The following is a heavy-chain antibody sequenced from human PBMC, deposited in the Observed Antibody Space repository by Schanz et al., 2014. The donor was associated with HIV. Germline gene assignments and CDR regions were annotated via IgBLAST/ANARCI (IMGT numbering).Heavy chain of an antibody. Sequence: QVKLQQWGAGLLKPSETLSLTCTVSSGSISSYYWSWIRQPPGKGLEWIGYIYYSGSTNYNPSLKSRVTMSVDTSKTQFSLKLSSVTAADTAVYYCARCTPSFITIFGAPRGAFDIWGQGTVVTVSS. CDR2: IYYSGST. J-gene: IGHJ3*02. CDR1: SGSISSYY. V-gene: IGHV4-59*01. CDR3: ARCTPSFITIFGAPRGAFDI. D-gene: IGHD3-3*01.